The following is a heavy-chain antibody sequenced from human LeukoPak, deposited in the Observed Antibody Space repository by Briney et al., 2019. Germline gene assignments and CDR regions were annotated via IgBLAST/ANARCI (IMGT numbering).Heavy chain of an antibody. J-gene: IGHJ4*02. V-gene: IGHV3-23*01. CDR3: AKELSVRNQFDY. CDR2: ISGSGGST. Sequence: GGSLRLSCAASGFTFSSYAMSWVRQAPGKGLEWVSGISGSGGSTYYADSVKGRFTISRDNPKNTLYLRMNSLRAEDTAVYYCAKELSVRNQFDYWGQGTLVTVSS. D-gene: IGHD1-14*01. CDR1: GFTFSSYA.